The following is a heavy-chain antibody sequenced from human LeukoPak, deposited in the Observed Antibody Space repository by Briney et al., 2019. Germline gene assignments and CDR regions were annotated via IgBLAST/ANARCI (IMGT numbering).Heavy chain of an antibody. Sequence: KSSETLSLTCSVAGVSISSNTYYWSWIRQPAGKGLEWIGRISASGSTSYSPSLKSRVTISVDSSNNQFSLSLTSVTATDTAVYFCARDRPYWQRLSYYYYMDVWGKGTTVTVSS. V-gene: IGHV4-61*02. CDR3: ARDRPYWQRLSYYYYMDV. D-gene: IGHD2-8*02. J-gene: IGHJ6*03. CDR2: ISASGST. CDR1: GVSISSNTYY.